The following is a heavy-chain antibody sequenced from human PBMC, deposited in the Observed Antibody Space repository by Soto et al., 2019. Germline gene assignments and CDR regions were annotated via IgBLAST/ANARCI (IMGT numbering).Heavy chain of an antibody. D-gene: IGHD2-21*01. V-gene: IGHV3-74*01. CDR3: ARFPDVVSGFDH. Sequence: EVQLVESGGGLVQPGGSLRLSCAASGFTFSSYWMQWVRQAPGKGLVWVSRINGDGSSTSYADSVKGRFTISIDNAKNTLYLQMNSLRAEDTAVYYCARFPDVVSGFDHWGQGTLVTVSS. J-gene: IGHJ4*02. CDR2: INGDGSST. CDR1: GFTFSSYW.